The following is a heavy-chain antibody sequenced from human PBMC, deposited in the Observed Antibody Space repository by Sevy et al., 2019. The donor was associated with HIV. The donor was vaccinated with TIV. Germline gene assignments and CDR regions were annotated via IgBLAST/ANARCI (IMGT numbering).Heavy chain of an antibody. D-gene: IGHD3-10*01. V-gene: IGHV3-11*01. CDR1: GFTFSSYF. CDR3: ARGGVLLWFGELFD. J-gene: IGHJ4*02. CDR2: ISSSGNIK. Sequence: GGSLRLSCAASGFTFSSYFMTWIRQAPGKGLEWVSYISSSGNIKYYADSVQGRFTISRDNARNSLYLQINSLRAEDTAVYYCARGGVLLWFGELFDWGQGTLVTVSS.